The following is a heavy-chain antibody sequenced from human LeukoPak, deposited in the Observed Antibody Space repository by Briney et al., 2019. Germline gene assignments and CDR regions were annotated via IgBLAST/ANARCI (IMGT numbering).Heavy chain of an antibody. V-gene: IGHV3-23*01. CDR2: TGRSAGST. D-gene: IGHD1-14*01. CDR3: VKGPERGCLDY. J-gene: IGHJ4*02. Sequence: GGSLRLSCAASGFTFSTYAMSWVPQAPGKGLEWVSSTGRSAGSTFYADSVKGRFTISRDNSKSTLYLQMNILRAEDTAAYYCVKGPERGCLDYWGQGTLVTVSS. CDR1: GFTFSTYA.